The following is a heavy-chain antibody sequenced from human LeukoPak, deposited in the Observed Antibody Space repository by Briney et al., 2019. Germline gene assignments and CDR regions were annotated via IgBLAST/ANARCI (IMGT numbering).Heavy chain of an antibody. V-gene: IGHV4-39*01. J-gene: IGHJ6*02. Sequence: KPSQTLSLTCTVSGXSFTSNGYYCGWIRQPPGKGLEWVGSISYSGSTYYKPSLKSRVTISGDTSKDQFSLKLSSVTAGDTAVYYCARRISYYYGMDVWGQGTTVTVSS. CDR2: ISYSGST. CDR1: GXSFTSNGYY. CDR3: ARRISYYYGMDV.